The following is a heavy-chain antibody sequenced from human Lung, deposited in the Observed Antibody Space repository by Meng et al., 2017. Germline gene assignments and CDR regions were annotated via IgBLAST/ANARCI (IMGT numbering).Heavy chain of an antibody. D-gene: IGHD4-11*01. Sequence: QVQLQQWGAGLLKPSEPLSLTCVVSGGYFSDYYWSWIRQPPGKGLEWIGEINHSGSTNYNPSLESRATISVDTSQNNLSLKLSSVTAADSAVYYCARGPTTMAHDFDYWGQGTLVTVSS. CDR3: ARGPTTMAHDFDY. CDR1: GGYFSDYY. J-gene: IGHJ4*02. V-gene: IGHV4-34*01. CDR2: INHSGST.